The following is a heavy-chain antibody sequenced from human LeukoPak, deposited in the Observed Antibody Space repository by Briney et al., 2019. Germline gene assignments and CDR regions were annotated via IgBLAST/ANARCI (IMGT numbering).Heavy chain of an antibody. CDR2: IYYSGST. CDR1: GGSISSGGDY. J-gene: IGHJ5*02. CDR3: ARWFGSGRKWFDP. Sequence: PSQTLSLTCTVSGGSISSGGDYWSWIRQHPGKGLEWIGYIYYSGSTYYNPSLKSRVTISVDTSKNQFSLKLSSVTAADTAVYYCARWFGSGRKWFDPWGQGTLVTVSS. V-gene: IGHV4-31*03. D-gene: IGHD3-10*01.